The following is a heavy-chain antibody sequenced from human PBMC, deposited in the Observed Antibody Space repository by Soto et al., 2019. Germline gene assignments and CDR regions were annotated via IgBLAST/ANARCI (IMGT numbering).Heavy chain of an antibody. D-gene: IGHD3-9*01. CDR2: INPSGGST. CDR1: GYTFTSYH. CDR3: ARNYDILTGYSHFDY. J-gene: IGHJ4*02. V-gene: IGHV1-46*03. Sequence: QVQLVQSGAEVKKPGASVKVSCKASGYTFTSYHMHWVRQAPGQGLEWMGIINPSGGSTSYAQKFQGRVTMTRDTSTSTVYMELSSLRSEDTAVYYCARNYDILTGYSHFDYWGQGTLVTVSS.